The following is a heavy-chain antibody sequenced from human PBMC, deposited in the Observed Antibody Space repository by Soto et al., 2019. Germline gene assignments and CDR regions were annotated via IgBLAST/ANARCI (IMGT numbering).Heavy chain of an antibody. CDR3: AKDPAYYYDSSGFFDY. CDR2: ISGSGGST. Sequence: GGSLRLSCAASGFTFSSYAMSWVRQAPGKGLEWVSAISGSGGSTYYAESVKGRFTISRDNSKNTLYLQMNSLRAEDTAVYYCAKDPAYYYDSSGFFDYWGQGTLVTVSS. D-gene: IGHD3-22*01. J-gene: IGHJ4*02. CDR1: GFTFSSYA. V-gene: IGHV3-23*01.